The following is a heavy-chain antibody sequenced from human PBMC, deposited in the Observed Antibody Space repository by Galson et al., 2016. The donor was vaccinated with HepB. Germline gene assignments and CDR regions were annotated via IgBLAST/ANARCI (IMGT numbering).Heavy chain of an antibody. J-gene: IGHJ4*02. D-gene: IGHD6-13*01. V-gene: IGHV2-70*04. CDR3: ARMGRVSSWTHFDY. CDR1: GFSLSTVGMR. CDR2: IDWIDEK. Sequence: PALVKPTQTLTLTCTLSGFSLSTVGMRVSWLRQPPGKALEWLARIDWIDEKFYSPSLKNRLSISRGTSKNQVILTMTDMDPVDTGTYFCARMGRVSSWTHFDYWGQGTLVTVSS.